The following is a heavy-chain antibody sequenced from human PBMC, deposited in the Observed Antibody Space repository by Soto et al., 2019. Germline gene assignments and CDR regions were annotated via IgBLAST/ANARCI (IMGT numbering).Heavy chain of an antibody. CDR2: MYKTGST. CDR1: GGSISGYY. D-gene: IGHD1-26*01. Sequence: SETLSLTCTVPGGSISGYYWSWIRQPPGKGLEWIGYMYKTGSTVYNPSFKSRVTISVDTSKNQFSLTLTSVTAADTAVYYCARRSYVVGATSRFDPWGQGTLVTVSS. J-gene: IGHJ5*02. V-gene: IGHV4-59*08. CDR3: ARRSYVVGATSRFDP.